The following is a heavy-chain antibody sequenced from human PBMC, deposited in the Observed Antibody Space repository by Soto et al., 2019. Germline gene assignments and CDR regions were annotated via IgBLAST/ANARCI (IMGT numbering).Heavy chain of an antibody. D-gene: IGHD6-6*01. J-gene: IGHJ6*02. Sequence: QVRLVESGGGVVQPGGSLSLSCAASGFTFSSYGMHWVHQAPGKGLEWVALIWYDGTKTYYADSVKGRFTISRDTSKNTLYLQMHSLRAEDTAVYYCARTVPRLYSGLDVWGQGTTVTVSS. CDR1: GFTFSSYG. V-gene: IGHV3-33*01. CDR2: IWYDGTKT. CDR3: ARTVPRLYSGLDV.